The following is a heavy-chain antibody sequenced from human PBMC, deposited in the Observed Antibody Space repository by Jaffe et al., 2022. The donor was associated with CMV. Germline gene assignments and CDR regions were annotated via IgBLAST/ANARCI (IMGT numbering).Heavy chain of an antibody. CDR1: GYSFTSYW. CDR3: ARLTMYYYDSSGYFQAWYFDL. V-gene: IGHV5-51*01. J-gene: IGHJ2*01. Sequence: EVQLVQSGAEVKKPGESLKISCKGSGYSFTSYWIGWVRQMPGKGLEWMGIIYPGDSDTRYSPSFQGQVTISADKSISTAYLQWSSLKASDTAMYYCARLTMYYYDSSGYFQAWYFDLWGRGTLVTVSS. CDR2: IYPGDSDT. D-gene: IGHD3-22*01.